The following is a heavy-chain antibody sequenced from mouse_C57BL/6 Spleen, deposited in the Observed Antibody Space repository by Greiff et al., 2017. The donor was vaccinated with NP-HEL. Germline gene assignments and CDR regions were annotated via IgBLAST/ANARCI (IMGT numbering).Heavy chain of an antibody. CDR3: ARRAYDYDDAMDY. CDR1: GYTFTSYW. D-gene: IGHD2-4*01. Sequence: VQLQQPGAELVKPGASVKLSCKASGYTFTSYWMHWVKQRPGQGLEWIGMIHPNSGSTNYNEKFKSKATLTVDKSSSTAYMQLSSLTSEDSAVYYCARRAYDYDDAMDYWGQGTSVTVSS. J-gene: IGHJ4*01. V-gene: IGHV1-64*01. CDR2: IHPNSGST.